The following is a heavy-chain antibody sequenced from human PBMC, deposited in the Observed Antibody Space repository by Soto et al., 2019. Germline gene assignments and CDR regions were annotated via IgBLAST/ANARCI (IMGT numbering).Heavy chain of an antibody. D-gene: IGHD1-1*01. CDR2: ISSSSSTI. CDR1: GFTFSSYS. CDR3: ARDRYSPVSRSYYYGMDV. V-gene: IGHV3-48*02. J-gene: IGHJ6*02. Sequence: GGSLRLSCAASGFTFSSYSMNWVRQAPGKGLEWVSYISSSSSTIYYADSVKGRFTISRDNSKNSLYLQMNSLRDEDTAVYACARDRYSPVSRSYYYGMDVWGQGTTVTVSS.